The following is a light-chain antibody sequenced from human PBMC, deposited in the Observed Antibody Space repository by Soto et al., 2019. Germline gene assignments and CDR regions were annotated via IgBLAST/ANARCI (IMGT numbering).Light chain of an antibody. CDR1: QSVSSSY. CDR2: GAS. Sequence: EIVLTQSPGTLSLSPGERATLSCRASQSVSSSYLAWYQQEPGQAPRLLIYGASSRATGIPDRFSGSGSGTDFTLTISRLEPEDFAVYFCQQRSNLALTFGGGTKVDIK. V-gene: IGKV3D-20*02. CDR3: QQRSNLALT. J-gene: IGKJ4*01.